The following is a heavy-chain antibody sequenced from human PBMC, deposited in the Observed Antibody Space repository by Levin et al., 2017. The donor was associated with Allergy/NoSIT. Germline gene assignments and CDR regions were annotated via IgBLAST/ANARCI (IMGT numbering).Heavy chain of an antibody. CDR1: GYTLTELS. J-gene: IGHJ4*02. CDR3: ATEGDDYVWGSYRFVY. CDR2: FDPEDGET. D-gene: IGHD3-16*02. V-gene: IGHV1-24*01. Sequence: ASVKVSCKVSGYTLTELSMHWVRQAPGKGLEWMGGFDPEDGETIYAQKFQGRVTMTEDTSTDTAYMELSSLRSEDTAVYYCATEGDDYVWGSYRFVYWGQGTLVTVSS.